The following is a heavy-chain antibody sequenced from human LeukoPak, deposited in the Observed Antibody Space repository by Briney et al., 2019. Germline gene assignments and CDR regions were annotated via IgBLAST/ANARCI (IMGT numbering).Heavy chain of an antibody. D-gene: IGHD3-3*01. J-gene: IGHJ4*02. CDR1: GFTFISHA. Sequence: PGGSLRLSCAASGFTFISHAMTWVRQAPGKGLEWVSAIGGSGGVTYYADSVRGRFTISRDNSKNTVYLQMNSLSADDTAVYYCAKDHNDFWSGYPPNWGQGTLVTVSS. CDR3: AKDHNDFWSGYPPN. V-gene: IGHV3-23*01. CDR2: IGGSGGVT.